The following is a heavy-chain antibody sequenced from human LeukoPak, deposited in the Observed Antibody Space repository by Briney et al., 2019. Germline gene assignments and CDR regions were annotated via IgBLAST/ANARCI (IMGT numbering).Heavy chain of an antibody. J-gene: IGHJ6*02. Sequence: GGSLRLSCAASGFTFSSYWMSWVRQAPGKGLEWVANIKQDGSEKYYVDSVKGRFTISRDNAKNSLYLQMNSLRAEDTAVYYCARDPGSTSCYGWCYYGMDVWGQGTTVTVSS. CDR3: ARDPGSTSCYGWCYYGMDV. CDR2: IKQDGSEK. CDR1: GFTFSSYW. V-gene: IGHV3-7*01. D-gene: IGHD2-2*01.